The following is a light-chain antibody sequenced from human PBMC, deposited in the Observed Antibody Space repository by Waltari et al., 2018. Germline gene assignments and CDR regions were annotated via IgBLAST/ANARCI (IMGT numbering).Light chain of an antibody. CDR1: QSVGKY. CDR2: DAS. J-gene: IGKJ1*01. Sequence: EIVLTQSPGTLSLSPGERASLSCRAIQSVGKYLGWYQQKPGQAPRLLIYDASIRATGIPDRFSGSGSGTDFSLTISRLEPEDSAVYYCQKYVNLPATFGQGTKVEI. V-gene: IGKV3-20*01. CDR3: QKYVNLPAT.